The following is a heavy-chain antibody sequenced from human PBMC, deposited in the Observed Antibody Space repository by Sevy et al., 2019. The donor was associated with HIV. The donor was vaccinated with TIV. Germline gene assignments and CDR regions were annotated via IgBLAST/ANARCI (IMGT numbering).Heavy chain of an antibody. V-gene: IGHV1-8*01. CDR2: MSPNTSAT. CDR3: ARGGNGDFWSYEYYYYGMDV. CDR1: GYTFTSYD. J-gene: IGHJ6*02. D-gene: IGHD3-3*01. Sequence: ASVKVSCEAFGYTFTSYDINWVRQAPGQGLEWMGWMSPNTSATGFAQKFQGRVTLTRNKSITTAYMELSSLTYEDTAVYYCARGGNGDFWSYEYYYYGMDVWGQGTTVTVSS.